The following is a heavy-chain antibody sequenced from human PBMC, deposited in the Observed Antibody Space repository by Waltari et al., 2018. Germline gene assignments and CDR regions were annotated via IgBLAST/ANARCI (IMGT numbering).Heavy chain of an antibody. V-gene: IGHV3-74*01. CDR1: GITLSKYW. CDR2: INPDGSDI. D-gene: IGHD4-4*01. Sequence: EVQLVESGGGLVQPGGSLRLSCAASGITLSKYWLVWGRQVAGKGLMWVSKINPDGSDISYADSVKGRFTISRDNAKNTLYLQMNSLRAEDTALYFCTRLATELADYWGQGTLVTVSS. CDR3: TRLATELADY. J-gene: IGHJ4*02.